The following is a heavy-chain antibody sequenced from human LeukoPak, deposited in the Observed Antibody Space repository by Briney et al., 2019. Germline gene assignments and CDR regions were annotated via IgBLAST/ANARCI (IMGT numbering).Heavy chain of an antibody. Sequence: GGSLRLSCAASGFTFSSYAMSWVRQAPGKGLEWVTAISGSGGSTYYADSVKGRFTISRGNSKNTLYLHMNSLRTEDTAVYYCARDRVYLGREDAFDIWGQGTMVTVSS. D-gene: IGHD7-27*01. CDR1: GFTFSSYA. CDR2: ISGSGGST. J-gene: IGHJ3*02. CDR3: ARDRVYLGREDAFDI. V-gene: IGHV3-23*01.